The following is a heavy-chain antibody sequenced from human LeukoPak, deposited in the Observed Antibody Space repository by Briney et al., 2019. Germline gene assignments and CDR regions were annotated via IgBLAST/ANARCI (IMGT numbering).Heavy chain of an antibody. CDR2: ISSSSSYI. V-gene: IGHV3-21*01. D-gene: IGHD3-10*01. CDR1: GFTFSSYS. J-gene: IGHJ4*02. CDR3: ARDLSGSYPVLDY. Sequence: PGGSLRLSCAAPGFTFSSYSMNWVRQAPGKGLEWVSSISSSSSYIYYADSVKGRFTISRDNAKTSLYLQMNSLRAEDTAVYYCARDLSGSYPVLDYWGQGTLVTVSS.